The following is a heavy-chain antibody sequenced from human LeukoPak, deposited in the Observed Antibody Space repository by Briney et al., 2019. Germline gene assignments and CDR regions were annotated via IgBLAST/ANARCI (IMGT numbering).Heavy chain of an antibody. CDR1: GFTFSRYW. CDR2: IKQDGSEK. CDR3: ARGRPNWYFDL. V-gene: IGHV3-7*03. J-gene: IGHJ2*01. Sequence: GGSLRLSCAASGFTFSRYWMTWVRQAPGKGLEWVANIKQDGSEKYYVDSVKGRFTISRDNSKNTLYLQMNSLRAEDTAVYYCARGRPNWYFDLWGRGTLVTVSS.